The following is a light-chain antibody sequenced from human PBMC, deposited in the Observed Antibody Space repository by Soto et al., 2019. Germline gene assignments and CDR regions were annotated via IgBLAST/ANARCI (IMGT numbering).Light chain of an antibody. CDR2: EVS. CDR1: SSDVGAYDY. V-gene: IGLV2-14*03. Sequence: QSALTQPASVSGSPGQSIAISCTGTSSDVGAYDYVSWYRQHPDRAPRLVIYEVSNRPSGVSNRFSGSKSVNTATLTISGLQAEDEADYYCASHTTTSTRVFGTGTKVTVL. J-gene: IGLJ1*01. CDR3: ASHTTTSTRV.